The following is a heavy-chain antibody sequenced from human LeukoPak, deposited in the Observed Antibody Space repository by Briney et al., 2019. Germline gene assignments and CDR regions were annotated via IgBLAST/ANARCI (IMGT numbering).Heavy chain of an antibody. V-gene: IGHV3-21*01. J-gene: IGHJ4*02. CDR3: ARGGYRDYDYEY. Sequence: GGSLRLSCAASGFTFSAYPMNWVRQAPGKGLEWVSSISPRSDYIYYTDSVKGRFTISRDNAGNTLYLQMNSLRAEDTAVYYCARGGYRDYDYEYWGQGTLVTVSS. CDR1: GFTFSAYP. CDR2: ISPRSDYI. D-gene: IGHD5-12*01.